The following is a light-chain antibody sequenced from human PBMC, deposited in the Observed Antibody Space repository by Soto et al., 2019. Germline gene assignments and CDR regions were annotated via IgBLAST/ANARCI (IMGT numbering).Light chain of an antibody. CDR3: SSNTTSSTLG. Sequence: QSVLTQPASVSGSPGQSITISCTGTNSDVGTYNYVSWYQQHPGKAPKFVVYEVSDRPSGVSDRFSGSKSGNTASLTISGPQVEDGAIYDCSSNTTSSTLGFGGGPRLPFL. V-gene: IGLV2-14*01. J-gene: IGLJ2*01. CDR1: NSDVGTYNY. CDR2: EVS.